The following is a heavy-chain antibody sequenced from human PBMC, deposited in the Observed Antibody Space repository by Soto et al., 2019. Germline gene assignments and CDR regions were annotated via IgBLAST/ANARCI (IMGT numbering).Heavy chain of an antibody. CDR2: ISGSGGST. D-gene: IGHD1-26*01. CDR1: GFTFSSYA. Sequence: EVQLLESGGGLVQPGGSLRLSCAAAGFTFSSYAMSWVRQAPGKGLEWVSAISGSGGSTYYADSVTGRFTISRDNSKNRLYLQMNRLGGEATAVYYWAKGVWDSPPDSWGRGTLFTVAS. V-gene: IGHV3-23*01. J-gene: IGHJ4*02. CDR3: AKGVWDSPPDS.